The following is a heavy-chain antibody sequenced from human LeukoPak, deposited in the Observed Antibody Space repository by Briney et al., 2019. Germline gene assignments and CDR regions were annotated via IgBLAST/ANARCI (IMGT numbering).Heavy chain of an antibody. CDR3: ASLGYCSSTSCWAGFDP. V-gene: IGHV3-21*01. D-gene: IGHD2-2*01. Sequence: GGSLRLSCAASGFTFSSYSMNWVRQAPGKGLEWVSSISSSSSYIYYADSVKGRFTISRDNAKNSLYLQMNSLGAEDTAVYYCASLGYCSSTSCWAGFDPWGQGTLVTVSS. J-gene: IGHJ5*02. CDR2: ISSSSSYI. CDR1: GFTFSSYS.